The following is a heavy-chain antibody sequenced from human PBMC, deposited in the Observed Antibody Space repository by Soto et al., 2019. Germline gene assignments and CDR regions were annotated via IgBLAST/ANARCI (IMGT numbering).Heavy chain of an antibody. CDR2: IYTSGST. D-gene: IGHD2-15*01. CDR1: GGSISSYY. Sequence: QVQLQESGPGLVKPSETLSLTCTVSGGSISSYYWSWIRQPAGKGLEWIGRIYTSGSTNYNPSLKSLVTMSVDTSKNQFSLKLSSVAAADTAVYYCARAWYCSGGSCYPGGWYDPWGQGTLVTVSS. CDR3: ARAWYCSGGSCYPGGWYDP. V-gene: IGHV4-4*07. J-gene: IGHJ5*02.